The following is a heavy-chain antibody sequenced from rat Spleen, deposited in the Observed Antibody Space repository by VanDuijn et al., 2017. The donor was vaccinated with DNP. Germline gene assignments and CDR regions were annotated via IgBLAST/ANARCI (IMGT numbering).Heavy chain of an antibody. CDR1: GFTFSDYN. D-gene: IGHD1-2*01. Sequence: EVQLVESGGGLLQPGRSLKLSCAASGFTFSDYNMAWVRQAPEMGLEWVATIIYDASGTYYRDSVKGRFTISRDDAKNTQYLQMDSLRSEDTATYYCARHEDYSSYIYGFAYWGQGTLVTVSS. V-gene: IGHV5S10*01. J-gene: IGHJ3*01. CDR2: IIYDASGT. CDR3: ARHEDYSSYIYGFAY.